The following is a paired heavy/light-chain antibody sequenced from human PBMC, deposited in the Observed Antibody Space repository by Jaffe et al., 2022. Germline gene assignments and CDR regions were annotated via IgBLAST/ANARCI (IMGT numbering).Heavy chain of an antibody. V-gene: IGHV3-23*01. CDR1: GFTFSSYA. J-gene: IGHJ3*02. CDR2: ISGSGGST. CDR3: AKDLSYHYYGSGSHHYAFDI. Sequence: EVQLLESGGGLVQPGGSLRLSCAASGFTFSSYAMSWVRQAPGKGLEWVSAISGSGGSTYYADSVKGRFTISRDNSKNTLYLQMNSLRAEDTAVYYCAKDLSYHYYGSGSHHYAFDIWGQGTMVTVSS. D-gene: IGHD3-10*01.
Light chain of an antibody. CDR2: QDS. J-gene: IGLJ2*01. Sequence: SYELTQPPSVSVSPGQTASITCSGDKLGDKYACWYQQKPGQSPVLVIYQDSKRPSGIPERFSGSNSGNTATLTISGTQAMDEADYYCQAWDSSTSQLVFGGGTKLTVL. CDR1: KLGDKY. CDR3: QAWDSSTSQLV. V-gene: IGLV3-1*01.